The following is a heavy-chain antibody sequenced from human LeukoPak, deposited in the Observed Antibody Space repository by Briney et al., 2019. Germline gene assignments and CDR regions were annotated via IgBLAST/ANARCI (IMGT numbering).Heavy chain of an antibody. CDR3: AKRGINWGPIDY. Sequence: GGSLRLSCAASGFTFSSCAMTWVRQAPGKGLEWVPAISGSGDSTYYADSVKGRFTISRDNSKSTLFLQMNSLRAEDTAVYYCAKRGINWGPIDYWGQGTLVTVSS. CDR1: GFTFSSCA. V-gene: IGHV3-23*01. D-gene: IGHD7-27*01. J-gene: IGHJ4*02. CDR2: ISGSGDST.